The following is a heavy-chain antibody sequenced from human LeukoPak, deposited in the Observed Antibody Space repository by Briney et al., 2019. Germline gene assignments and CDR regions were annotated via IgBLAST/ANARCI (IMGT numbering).Heavy chain of an antibody. CDR2: ISGSGGST. D-gene: IGHD5-12*01. J-gene: IGHJ4*02. Sequence: GGSLRLSFAASGFTFSSYAMSWVRQAPGRGLEWVSAISGSGGSTYYADSVKGRLTISRDNSKNTLHLHMSSLRAEDTAVYYCAKGLLAVATDNDYWGQGTLVTVSS. CDR3: AKGLLAVATDNDY. V-gene: IGHV3-23*01. CDR1: GFTFSSYA.